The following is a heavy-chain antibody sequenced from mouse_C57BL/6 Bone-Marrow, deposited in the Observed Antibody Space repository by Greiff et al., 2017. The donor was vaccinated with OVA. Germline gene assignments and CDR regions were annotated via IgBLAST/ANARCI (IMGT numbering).Heavy chain of an antibody. D-gene: IGHD2-4*01. J-gene: IGHJ3*01. Sequence: EVQLQQSGPVLVKPGASVKMSCKASGYTFTDYYMNWVKQSHGKSLEWIGVINPYNGGTSYNQKFKGKATLTVDKSSSTAYMELNSLTSEDSAVYYCARLGYYDYPWFAYWGQGTLVTVSA. CDR1: GYTFTDYY. V-gene: IGHV1-19*01. CDR3: ARLGYYDYPWFAY. CDR2: INPYNGGT.